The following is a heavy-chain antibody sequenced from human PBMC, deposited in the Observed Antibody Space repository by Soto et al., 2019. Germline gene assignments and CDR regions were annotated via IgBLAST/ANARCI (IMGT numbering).Heavy chain of an antibody. CDR3: ARDPTAITMVRGASYGMDV. V-gene: IGHV4-34*01. Sequence: PSETLSLTCAVYGGSFSGYYWSWIRQPPGKGLEWIGEINHSGSTNYNPSLKSRVTISVDTSKNQFSLKLSSVTAADTAVYYCARDPTAITMVRGASYGMDVWGQGTTVTVAS. CDR2: INHSGST. J-gene: IGHJ6*02. D-gene: IGHD3-10*01. CDR1: GGSFSGYY.